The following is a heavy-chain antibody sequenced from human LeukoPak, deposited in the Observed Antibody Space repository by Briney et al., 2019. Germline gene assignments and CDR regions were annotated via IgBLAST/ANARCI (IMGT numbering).Heavy chain of an antibody. CDR3: AKGVVVAPDVTPFDY. Sequence: GGSLRLSCAASGFTFSSYSMNWVRQAPGKGLEWVSSISSSSSYIYYADSVKGRFTISRDNAKNSLYLQMNSLRAEDTAVYYCAKGVVVAPDVTPFDYWGQGTLVTVSS. J-gene: IGHJ4*02. V-gene: IGHV3-21*04. CDR2: ISSSSSYI. CDR1: GFTFSSYS. D-gene: IGHD2-2*01.